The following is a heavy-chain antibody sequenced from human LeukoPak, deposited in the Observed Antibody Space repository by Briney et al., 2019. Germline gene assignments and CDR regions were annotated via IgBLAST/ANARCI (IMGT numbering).Heavy chain of an antibody. CDR1: GFTFSDYY. CDR3: ARALAGSSHDY. V-gene: IGHV3-11*05. J-gene: IGHJ4*02. CDR2: INGKSDYT. D-gene: IGHD3-10*01. Sequence: GGSLRLSCAASGFTFSDYYMSWIRQAPGKGLEWVSYINGKSDYTNYADSVRGRFTISRDNAKNSLYLQVNSLRTEDTAVYYCARALAGSSHDYWGQGTLVTVSS.